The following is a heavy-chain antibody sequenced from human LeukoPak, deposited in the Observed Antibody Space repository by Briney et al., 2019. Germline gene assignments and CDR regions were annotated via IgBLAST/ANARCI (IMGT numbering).Heavy chain of an antibody. CDR3: ARNSGSYSDY. Sequence: SETLSLTCTVSGGSISSSSYYWSWIRQPPGKGLEWIGEINHSGSTNYNPSLKSRVTISVDTSKNQFSLKLSSVTAADTAVYYCARNSGSYSDYWGQGTLVTVSS. D-gene: IGHD1-26*01. CDR2: INHSGST. J-gene: IGHJ4*02. V-gene: IGHV4-39*07. CDR1: GGSISSSSYY.